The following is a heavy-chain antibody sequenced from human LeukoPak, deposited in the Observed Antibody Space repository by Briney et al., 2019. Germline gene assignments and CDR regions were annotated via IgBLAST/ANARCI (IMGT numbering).Heavy chain of an antibody. Sequence: ASVKVSCKASGYTFTSYYIHWVRQAPGQGLEWMGCINPYSGGTNSAQKFQGRVTMTRDTSISTAYMALSRLRSDDTAVYFCARDWGYYDKTGYYYRDRSFQHWGQGTLVTVSS. CDR2: INPYSGGT. CDR3: ARDWGYYDKTGYYYRDRSFQH. J-gene: IGHJ1*01. CDR1: GYTFTSYY. V-gene: IGHV1-2*02. D-gene: IGHD3-22*01.